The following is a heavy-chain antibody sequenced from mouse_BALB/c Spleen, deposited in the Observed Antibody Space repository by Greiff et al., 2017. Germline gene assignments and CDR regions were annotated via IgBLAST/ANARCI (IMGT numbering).Heavy chain of an antibody. D-gene: IGHD4-1*01. Sequence: EVKVVESGGGLVKPGGSLKLSCAASGFAFSSYDMSWVRQTPEKRLEWVAYISSGGGSTYYPDTVKGRFTISRDNAKNTLYLQMSSLKSEDTAMYYCARHNWDYFDYWGQGTTLTVSS. J-gene: IGHJ2*01. CDR1: GFAFSSYD. CDR2: ISSGGGST. CDR3: ARHNWDYFDY. V-gene: IGHV5-12-1*01.